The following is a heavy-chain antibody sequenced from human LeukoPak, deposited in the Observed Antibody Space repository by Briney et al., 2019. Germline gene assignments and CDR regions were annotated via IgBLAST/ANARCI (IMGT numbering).Heavy chain of an antibody. J-gene: IGHJ6*03. CDR3: ARGIIGSSWSYYYYYYMDV. V-gene: IGHV1-2*02. D-gene: IGHD6-13*01. Sequence: ASVKVSCRASGYTFTGYYMHWVRQAPGQGLEWMGWINPNSGGTNYAQKFQGRVTMTRDTSISTAYMELSRLRSDDTAVYYCARGIIGSSWSYYYYYYMDVWGQGTLVTVSS. CDR2: INPNSGGT. CDR1: GYTFTGYY.